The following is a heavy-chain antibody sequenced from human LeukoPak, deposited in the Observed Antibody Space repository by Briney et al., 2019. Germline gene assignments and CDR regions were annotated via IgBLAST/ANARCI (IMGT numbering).Heavy chain of an antibody. J-gene: IGHJ5*01. Sequence: GGSLRLSCAASGFTFSSYSMNWVRQAPGKGLEWVSSISSSSSYTYYADSVKGRFTISWDNAKNSVYLQMNRLRAEDTAVYYCARGVYGRFDSWGQGTLVTVSS. CDR3: ARGVYGRFDS. D-gene: IGHD2/OR15-2a*01. CDR2: ISSSSSYT. CDR1: GFTFSSYS. V-gene: IGHV3-21*01.